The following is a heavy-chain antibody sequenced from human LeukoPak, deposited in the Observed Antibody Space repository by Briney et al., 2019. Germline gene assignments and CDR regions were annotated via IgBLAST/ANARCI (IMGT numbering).Heavy chain of an antibody. Sequence: SETLSLTCTVSGGSISSSSYYWGWIRQPPGKGLEWIGSIYYSGSTYYNPSLKSRVTISVDTSKNQFSLKLSSVTAADTAVYYCARLLYDFWSGPLGYWGQGTLVTVSS. D-gene: IGHD3-3*01. CDR2: IYYSGST. V-gene: IGHV4-39*01. J-gene: IGHJ4*02. CDR1: GGSISSSSYY. CDR3: ARLLYDFWSGPLGY.